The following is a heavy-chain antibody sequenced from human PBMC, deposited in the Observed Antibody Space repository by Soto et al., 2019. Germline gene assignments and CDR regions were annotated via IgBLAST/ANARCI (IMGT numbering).Heavy chain of an antibody. CDR3: AGAAGPVVVVVAATPPFPFDY. Sequence: GGSLRLSCAASGFTFSSYAMSWVRQAPGKGLEWVSAISGSGGSTYYAGSVKGRFTISRDNSKNTLYLQMNSLRAEDTAVYYCAGAAGPVVVVVAATPPFPFDYWGQGTLVTVS. CDR1: GFTFSSYA. D-gene: IGHD2-15*01. V-gene: IGHV3-23*01. J-gene: IGHJ4*02. CDR2: ISGSGGST.